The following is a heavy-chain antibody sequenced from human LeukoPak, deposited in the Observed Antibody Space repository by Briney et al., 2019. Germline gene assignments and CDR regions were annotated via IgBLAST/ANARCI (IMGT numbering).Heavy chain of an antibody. CDR3: ARRRYDFWSGSPLDY. V-gene: IGHV4-38-2*01. D-gene: IGHD3-3*01. CDR2: IYHSGST. Sequence: SSETLSLTCAVSGSSISSGYYWDWIRQPPGRGLEWIGSIYHSGSTYYNTSLKGRVTISLDMSKNQFSLRLRSVTAADTAMYYCARRRYDFWSGSPLDYWGRGTLVTASS. J-gene: IGHJ4*02. CDR1: GSSISSGYY.